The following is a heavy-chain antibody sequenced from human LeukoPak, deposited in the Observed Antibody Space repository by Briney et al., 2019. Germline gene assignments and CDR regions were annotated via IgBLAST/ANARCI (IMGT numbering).Heavy chain of an antibody. D-gene: IGHD3-22*01. Sequence: GASVRLSCKASGYTFTGYYMHWVRQAPGQGLEWMGWINPNSGGTNYAQKFQGRVTMTRDTSISTAYMELSRLRSDDTAVYYCASSPGTMIVALDYWGQGTLVTVSS. CDR3: ASSPGTMIVALDY. V-gene: IGHV1-2*02. CDR2: INPNSGGT. J-gene: IGHJ4*02. CDR1: GYTFTGYY.